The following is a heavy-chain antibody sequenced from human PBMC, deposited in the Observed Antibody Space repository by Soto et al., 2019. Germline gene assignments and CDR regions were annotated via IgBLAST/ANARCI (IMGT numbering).Heavy chain of an antibody. CDR3: GRVSLFYALEY. J-gene: IGHJ4*02. Sequence: QVQLQESGPGLVKPSQTLSLTCTVSGGSISSGDYYWSWIRQPPGKGLEWIGYIYYSGSTYYNPSLKSRVTRAVDTSKDQFSLKLRPVSAAGTAGYYFGRVSLFYALEYWGQGTLVTVSS. CDR2: IYYSGST. D-gene: IGHD2-2*01. CDR1: GGSISSGDYY. V-gene: IGHV4-30-4*01.